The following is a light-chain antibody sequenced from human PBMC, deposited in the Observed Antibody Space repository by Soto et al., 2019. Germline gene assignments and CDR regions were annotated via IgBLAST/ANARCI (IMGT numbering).Light chain of an antibody. J-gene: IGKJ5*01. Sequence: IELTQSPAALSAYVGDRVTITCRASQGISSDLAWYQQKPGKAPNLLIYDASTLQSGVPSRFSGSGSGTDFTLTISSLQPEDFATYYCQQLNIYPITFGQGTRLEIK. V-gene: IGKV1-9*01. CDR2: DAS. CDR1: QGISSD. CDR3: QQLNIYPIT.